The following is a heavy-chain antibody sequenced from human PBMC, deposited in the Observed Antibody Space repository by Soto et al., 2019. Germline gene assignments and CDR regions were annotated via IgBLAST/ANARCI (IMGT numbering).Heavy chain of an antibody. CDR3: ARDQRVEQLGWVNYYYYYGMDV. CDR2: INPNSGGT. V-gene: IGHV1-2*04. D-gene: IGHD6-6*01. CDR1: GYTFTGYY. J-gene: IGHJ6*02. Sequence: QVQLVQSGAAVKKPGASVKVSCTASGYTFTGYYMHWVRQAPGQGLEWMGWINPNSGGTNYAQKVQGWVTMTRETSISTAYMELSRLRSDDTAVYYCARDQRVEQLGWVNYYYYYGMDVWGQGTTVTVSS.